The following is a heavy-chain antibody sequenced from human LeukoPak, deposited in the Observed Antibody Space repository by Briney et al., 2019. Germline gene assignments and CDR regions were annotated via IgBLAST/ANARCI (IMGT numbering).Heavy chain of an antibody. J-gene: IGHJ4*02. CDR1: GFTFSSYE. V-gene: IGHV3-48*03. CDR3: ARPRAAGTFLDY. D-gene: IGHD6-13*01. Sequence: GGSLRLSCAASGFTFSSYEMNWVRQAPGKGLEWVSYISSSGSTIYYADSVKGRFTISRDNAKNSLCLQMNSLRAEDTAVYYCARPRAAGTFLDYWGQGTLVTVSS. CDR2: ISSSGSTI.